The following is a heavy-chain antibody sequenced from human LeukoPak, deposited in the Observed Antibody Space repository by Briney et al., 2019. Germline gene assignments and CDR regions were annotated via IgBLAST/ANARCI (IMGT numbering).Heavy chain of an antibody. D-gene: IGHD3-3*01. CDR1: GGSISSGGYA. CDR2: IYHSGST. J-gene: IGHJ5*02. CDR3: ARDGHGSGPHRVIDP. Sequence: PSQSLSLTRAVSGGSISSGGYAWSWLRQPPGKGLEWIGYIYHSGSTYYNPSLKSRVTISVDRSKNQFSLKLSSVTAADTAVYYCARDGHGSGPHRVIDPWGQGTLVTVSS. V-gene: IGHV4-30-2*01.